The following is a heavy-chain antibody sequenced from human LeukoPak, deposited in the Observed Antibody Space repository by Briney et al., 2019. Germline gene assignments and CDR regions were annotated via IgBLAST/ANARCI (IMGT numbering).Heavy chain of an antibody. CDR1: GFSLSTRGVG. Sequence: SGPTLVNPTQTLTLTCTFSGFSLSTRGVGVGWIRQPPGRTLEWLALIYWNDDGRYSPSLSSRLTITKDTSKNQVVLTMTNMDPVDTATYYCAHTRDGYDHGYFHHWGQGTPVTVSS. D-gene: IGHD5-12*01. CDR3: AHTRDGYDHGYFHH. CDR2: IYWNDDG. V-gene: IGHV2-5*01. J-gene: IGHJ1*01.